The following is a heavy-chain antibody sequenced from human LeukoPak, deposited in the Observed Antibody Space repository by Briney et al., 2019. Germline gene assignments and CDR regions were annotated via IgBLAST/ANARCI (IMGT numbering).Heavy chain of an antibody. CDR3: ARSPTKRVPEDY. V-gene: IGHV4-4*02. J-gene: IGHJ4*02. CDR2: IFHSGST. CDR1: SGSIFCSNW. D-gene: IGHD2-2*01. Sequence: SETLSLTCAVSSGSIFCSNWWSWVRQPPGKGLEWIGQIFHSGSTSYSPSLKSRVTISVDKSKNQFSLRLTSVTAADTAVYYCARSPTKRVPEDYWGQGTLVTASS.